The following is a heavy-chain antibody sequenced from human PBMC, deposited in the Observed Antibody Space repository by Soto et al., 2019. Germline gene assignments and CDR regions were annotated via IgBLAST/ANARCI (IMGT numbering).Heavy chain of an antibody. CDR1: GFTFSDHY. Sequence: GGSLRLPCAASGFTFSDHYMSWIRQAPGKGLEWVSYISGGANTIYYADSVRGLFTISRDNAKKSLYLQMNSLRAEDTAVYYCARTLFWSGYSFDYWGKGTLVTVSS. D-gene: IGHD3-3*01. V-gene: IGHV3-11*01. CDR3: ARTLFWSGYSFDY. CDR2: ISGGANTI. J-gene: IGHJ4*01.